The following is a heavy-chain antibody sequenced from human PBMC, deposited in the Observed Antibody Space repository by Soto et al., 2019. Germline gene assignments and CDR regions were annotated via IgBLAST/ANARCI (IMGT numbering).Heavy chain of an antibody. CDR2: ISYTGRT. CDR1: GDSVTSGSYY. D-gene: IGHD7-27*01. CDR3: AREWGLLPYYVMNV. J-gene: IGHJ6*02. Sequence: XETLSLTCIVAGDSVTSGSYYWTWLRQPPGKGLEWIGYISYTGRTKYNPSLQSRVTISVDTSKNDFSLNLSSVTAADTAVYFCAREWGLLPYYVMNVWGQGTAVTVSS. V-gene: IGHV4-61*03.